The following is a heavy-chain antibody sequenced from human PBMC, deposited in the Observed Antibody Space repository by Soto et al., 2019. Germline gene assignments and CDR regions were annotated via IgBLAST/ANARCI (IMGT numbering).Heavy chain of an antibody. CDR1: GYIFTNYG. V-gene: IGHV1-18*01. D-gene: IGHD2-8*01. J-gene: IGHJ4*02. CDR2: ISGYNGYP. CDR3: SIGYLQMNSLRTEDTAVYYCTRDRSTVATLNFDY. Sequence: GASVKVSCKTSGYIFTNYGVAWVRQAPGQGLELVAWISGYNGYPKHTQKFQGRVTVTTDTTTTTEYAASVKGRFTISRDDSKSIGYLQMNSLRTEDTAVYYCTRDRSTVATLNFDYWGQGTLVTVSS.